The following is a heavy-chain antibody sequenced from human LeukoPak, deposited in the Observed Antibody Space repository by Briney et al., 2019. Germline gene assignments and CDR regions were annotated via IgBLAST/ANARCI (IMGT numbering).Heavy chain of an antibody. J-gene: IGHJ4*01. CDR3: ARDRVGGDLTGVSLY. CDR1: GYTFTSYG. Sequence: GASVEVSCKASGYTFTSYGISWVRQAPGQGLEWMGWINTYSGNTNYAQNLQGRVTMTTDTSTSTAYMELRTLRSDDTAVYYCARDRVGGDLTGVSLYWGQGTLVTVSS. D-gene: IGHD4-17*01. CDR2: INTYSGNT. V-gene: IGHV1-18*01.